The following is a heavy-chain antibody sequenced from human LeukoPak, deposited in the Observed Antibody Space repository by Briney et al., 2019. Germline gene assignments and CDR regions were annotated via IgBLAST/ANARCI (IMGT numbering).Heavy chain of an antibody. D-gene: IGHD3-3*01. Sequence: PSETLSLTCAVYGGSFSGYYWSWIRQPPGKGLEWIGEVNHSGSTNYNPSLKSRVTISVDTSKNQFSLKLSSVTAADTAVYYCVRGLTIFGVVISDPWGQGTLVTVSS. CDR1: GGSFSGYY. V-gene: IGHV4-34*01. J-gene: IGHJ5*02. CDR3: VRGLTIFGVVISDP. CDR2: VNHSGST.